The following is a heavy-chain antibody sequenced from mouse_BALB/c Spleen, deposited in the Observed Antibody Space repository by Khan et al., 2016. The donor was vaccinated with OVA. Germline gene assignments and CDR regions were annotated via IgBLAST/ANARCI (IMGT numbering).Heavy chain of an antibody. CDR2: INPTSGYI. V-gene: IGHV1-7*01. Sequence: QVQLKQSGAELAKPGASVKMSCKASGYTFTSYWLHLVKQRPGQGLEWIGYINPTSGYIDYNEKVKDKATLSADKSSSTAYMQLSSLTTEDSAVYYCARDRIDYWGQGTTLTVSS. J-gene: IGHJ2*01. CDR3: ARDRIDY. CDR1: GYTFTSYW.